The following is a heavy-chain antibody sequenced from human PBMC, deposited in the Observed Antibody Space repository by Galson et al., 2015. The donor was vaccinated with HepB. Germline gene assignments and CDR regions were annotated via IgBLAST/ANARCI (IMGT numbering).Heavy chain of an antibody. D-gene: IGHD4-11*01. J-gene: IGHJ6*03. CDR2: IIPIFGTA. V-gene: IGHV1-69*13. CDR1: GGTFSSYA. CDR3: ARDNRVTAVHYYYMDV. Sequence: SVKVSCKASGGTFSSYAISWVRQAPGQGLEWMGGIIPIFGTANYAQKFQGRVTITADESTSTAYMELSSLRSADTAVYYCARDNRVTAVHYYYMDVWGKGTTVTVSS.